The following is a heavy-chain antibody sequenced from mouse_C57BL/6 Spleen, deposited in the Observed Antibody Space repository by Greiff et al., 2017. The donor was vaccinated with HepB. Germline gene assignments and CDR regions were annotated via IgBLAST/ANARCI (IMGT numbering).Heavy chain of an antibody. V-gene: IGHV1-26*01. CDR2: INPNNGGT. D-gene: IGHD1-1*01. Sequence: VQLQQSGPELVKPGASVKISCKASGYTFTDYYMNWVKQSHGKSLEWIGDINPNNGGTSYNQKFKGKATLTVDKSSSTAYMELRSLTSEDSAVYYCAITTVVAIDYWGQGTTLTVSS. CDR1: GYTFTDYY. CDR3: AITTVVAIDY. J-gene: IGHJ2*01.